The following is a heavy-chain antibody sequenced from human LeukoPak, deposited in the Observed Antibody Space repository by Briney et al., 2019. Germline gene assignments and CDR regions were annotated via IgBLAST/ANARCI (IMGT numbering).Heavy chain of an antibody. CDR1: GGSINRYF. J-gene: IGHJ4*02. CDR2: IYYSGTT. D-gene: IGHD6-25*01. Sequence: SETLSLTCTVSGGSINRYFWSWIRQPPGKGLEWIGHIYYSGTTNYNPSLKSRVTVSVDMSKNQFSLKLTSVTAADTAVYYCARDGHGFNGGGGFWGQGTLVTVSS. V-gene: IGHV4-59*12. CDR3: ARDGHGFNGGGGF.